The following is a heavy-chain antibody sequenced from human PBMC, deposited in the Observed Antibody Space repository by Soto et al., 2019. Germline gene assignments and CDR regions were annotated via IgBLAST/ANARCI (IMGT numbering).Heavy chain of an antibody. V-gene: IGHV3-23*01. CDR2: ISGSDGRT. Sequence: EVQLLESGGGLVRPGGSLRLSCAASGFTFSSYAMSWVRQAPGKGLEWVSTISGSDGRTYSTDSVKGRFTISRDNSRNTAYVQMISLRVEDTAVYYCAKGVSQYTPLALFDYWGRGTLVTVSS. CDR3: AKGVSQYTPLALFDY. CDR1: GFTFSSYA. J-gene: IGHJ4*02. D-gene: IGHD5-18*01.